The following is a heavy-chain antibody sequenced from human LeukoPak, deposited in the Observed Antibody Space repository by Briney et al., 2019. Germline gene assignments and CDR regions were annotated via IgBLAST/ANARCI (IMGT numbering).Heavy chain of an antibody. J-gene: IGHJ2*01. Sequence: SETLSLTCTVSGGSISSYYWSWIRQPPGKGLEWIGYIYYSGSTNYNPSLKSRVTISVDTSKNQFSLKLSSVTAADPAVYYCAXXXXXXXXQIYWYFDLWGRGTLVTVSS. V-gene: IGHV4-59*01. CDR3: AXXXXXXXXQIYWYFDL. CDR1: GGSISSYY. CDR2: IYYSGST.